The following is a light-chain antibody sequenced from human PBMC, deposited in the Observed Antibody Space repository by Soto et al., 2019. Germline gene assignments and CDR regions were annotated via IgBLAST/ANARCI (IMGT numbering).Light chain of an antibody. J-gene: IGKJ1*01. Sequence: DIQMTQSPSSLSASVGDRVTITCLASQRIKNFLNWYQQKPGIAPKSLIYASSSLQCGVPSRFSGSGSGTDFTRTSSRLQPEDFETYDWPQSYSAPRTFGQGTKVEIK. CDR3: PQSYSAPRT. CDR2: ASS. CDR1: QRIKNF. V-gene: IGKV1-39*01.